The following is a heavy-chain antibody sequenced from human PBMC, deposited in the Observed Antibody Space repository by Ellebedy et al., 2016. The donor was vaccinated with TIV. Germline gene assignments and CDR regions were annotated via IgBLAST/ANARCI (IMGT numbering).Heavy chain of an antibody. CDR1: GYTFTSYY. CDR2: INPSGGST. CDR3: TSCRHHYYYGMDV. V-gene: IGHV1-46*01. J-gene: IGHJ6*02. Sequence: AASVKVSCKASGYTFTSYYMHWVRQAPGQGLEWMGIINPSGGSTSYAQKFQGRVTMTTDTSTSTAYMELSSLRSEGTAVYYCTSCRHHYYYGMDVWGQGTTVTVSS.